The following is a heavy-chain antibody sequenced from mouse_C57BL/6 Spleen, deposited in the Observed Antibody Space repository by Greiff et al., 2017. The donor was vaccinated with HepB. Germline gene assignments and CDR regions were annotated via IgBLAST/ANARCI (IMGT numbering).Heavy chain of an antibody. D-gene: IGHD3-1*01. CDR3: ARDRGDFDY. J-gene: IGHJ2*01. Sequence: EVKLVESGGGLVKPGGSLKLSCAASGFTFSSYAMSWVRQTPEKRLEWVATISDGGSYTYYPDNVKGRFTISRDNAKNNLYLQMSHLKSEDTAMYYCARDRGDFDYWGQGTTLPVSS. CDR2: ISDGGSYT. CDR1: GFTFSSYA. V-gene: IGHV5-4*01.